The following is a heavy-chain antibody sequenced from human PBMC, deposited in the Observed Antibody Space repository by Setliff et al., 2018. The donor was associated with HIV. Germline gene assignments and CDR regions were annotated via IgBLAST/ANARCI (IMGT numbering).Heavy chain of an antibody. CDR3: ARSVLLNYDSTGYSDY. CDR1: GGSISSSSYY. J-gene: IGHJ4*02. D-gene: IGHD3-22*01. V-gene: IGHV4-39*01. Sequence: PSETLSLTCTVSGGSISSSSYYWGWIRQPPGKGLELIGNIYYTGNTNDNPSLKSRVTISVDTSKNQFSLKLTSVTAADTAVYYCARSVLLNYDSTGYSDYWGQGTLVTVSS. CDR2: IYYTGNT.